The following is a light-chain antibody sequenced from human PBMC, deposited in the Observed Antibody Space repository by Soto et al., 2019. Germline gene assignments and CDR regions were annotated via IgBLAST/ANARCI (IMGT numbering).Light chain of an antibody. CDR2: EVS. J-gene: IGLJ1*01. Sequence: QSVLTQPPSASGSPGQSATISCTGTSSDVGGYNYVSWYQHHPGKAPKLMVSEVSKRPSGVPDRFSGSKSGNTASLTVSGLQAEDEADYYCSSYAGNNNPYVFGTGTQLTVL. V-gene: IGLV2-8*01. CDR1: SSDVGGYNY. CDR3: SSYAGNNNPYV.